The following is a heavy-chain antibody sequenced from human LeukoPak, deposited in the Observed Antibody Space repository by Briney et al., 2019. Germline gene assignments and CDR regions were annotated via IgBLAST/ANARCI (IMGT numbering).Heavy chain of an antibody. J-gene: IGHJ4*02. CDR2: ISSDGSST. V-gene: IGHV3-74*01. D-gene: IGHD6-19*01. CDR1: RFTFSSYW. CDR3: ARGRSGWYFDY. Sequence: GGSLSLSCAASRFTFSSYWMHWVRQAPGKGLVWVSRISSDGSSTTYADSVKGRFTISRDNAKNTLYLQMNSLRAEDTAVYYCARGRSGWYFDYWGQGTLVTVSS.